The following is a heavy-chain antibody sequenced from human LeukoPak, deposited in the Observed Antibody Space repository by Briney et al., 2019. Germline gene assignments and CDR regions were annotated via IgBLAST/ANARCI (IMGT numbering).Heavy chain of an antibody. D-gene: IGHD3-9*01. V-gene: IGHV3-30*18. CDR2: ISYDGSNK. CDR3: AKDHYDILTGYPDY. J-gene: IGHJ4*02. CDR1: GFTFSSYG. Sequence: GGSLRLSRAASGFTFSSYGMHWVRQAPGKGLEWVAVISYDGSNKYYADSVKGRFTISRDNSKNTLYLQMNSLRAEDTAVYYCAKDHYDILTGYPDYWGQGTLVTVSS.